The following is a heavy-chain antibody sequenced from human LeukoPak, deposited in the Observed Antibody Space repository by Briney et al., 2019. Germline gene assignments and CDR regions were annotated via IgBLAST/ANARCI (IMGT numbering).Heavy chain of an antibody. CDR2: TYYRSKWYN. CDR3: ARIAARHIAFDI. D-gene: IGHD6-6*01. V-gene: IGHV6-1*01. J-gene: IGHJ3*02. CDR1: GDSVSSNSAA. Sequence: SQTLSLTCAISGDSVSSNSAAWNWIRQSPSRGLEWLGRTYYRSKWYNDYAVSVKSRITINPHTSKNQFSLQLNSVTPEDTAVHYCARIAARHIAFDIWGQGTMVTVSS.